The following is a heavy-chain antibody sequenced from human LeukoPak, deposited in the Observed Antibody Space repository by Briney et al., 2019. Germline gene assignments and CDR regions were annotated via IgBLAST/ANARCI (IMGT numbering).Heavy chain of an antibody. CDR2: IYSGGRT. D-gene: IGHD3-10*01. CDR3: ARVLSGRGSLYSYYYYMDV. V-gene: IGHV3-53*01. J-gene: IGHJ6*03. CDR1: GLSFGDYT. Sequence: GGSLRLSCEASGLSFGDYTMHWVRQAPGKGLEWVSVIYSGGRTYYVDSVKGRFTISRDISKNTLYLQMNSLRAEDTAVYYCARVLSGRGSLYSYYYYMDVWGKGTTVTISS.